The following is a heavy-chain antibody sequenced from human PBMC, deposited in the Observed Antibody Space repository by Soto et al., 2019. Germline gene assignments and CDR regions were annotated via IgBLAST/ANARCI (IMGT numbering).Heavy chain of an antibody. D-gene: IGHD3-22*01. Sequence: QVQLVQSGAEVKKPGSSVKVSCKASGGTFSSYAISWVRQAPGQGLEWMGGIIPIFGTANYAQKFQGRVTITADESTSTAYMGLSSLRSEDTAVYYCARGIPNYYDSSGYGPYAFDIWGQGTMVTVSS. J-gene: IGHJ3*02. CDR1: GGTFSSYA. V-gene: IGHV1-69*01. CDR2: IIPIFGTA. CDR3: ARGIPNYYDSSGYGPYAFDI.